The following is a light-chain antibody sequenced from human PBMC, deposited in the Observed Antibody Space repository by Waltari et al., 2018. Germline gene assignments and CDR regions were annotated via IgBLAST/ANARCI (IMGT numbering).Light chain of an antibody. J-gene: IGKJ5*01. V-gene: IGKV3-15*01. CDR3: QHYNNWIT. Sequence: EIVMTQSPATLSVPPGDRATLSCRASQSVASNLAWYRNKPGQTPRLLIYGASTRATGVPARFSGSGSGTEFTLTISSLQSEDFAVYYCQHYNNWITFGQGTRLEIK. CDR2: GAS. CDR1: QSVASN.